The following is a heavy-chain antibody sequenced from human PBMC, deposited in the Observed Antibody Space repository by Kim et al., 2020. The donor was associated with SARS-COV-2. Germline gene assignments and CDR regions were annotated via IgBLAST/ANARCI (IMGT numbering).Heavy chain of an antibody. D-gene: IGHD3-22*01. CDR3: ARPRGDSSGYYRDAFDI. J-gene: IGHJ3*02. Sequence: LQGRVTMTTDTSTSTAYMELRSLRSDDTAVYYCARPRGDSSGYYRDAFDIWGQGTMVTVSS. V-gene: IGHV1-18*01.